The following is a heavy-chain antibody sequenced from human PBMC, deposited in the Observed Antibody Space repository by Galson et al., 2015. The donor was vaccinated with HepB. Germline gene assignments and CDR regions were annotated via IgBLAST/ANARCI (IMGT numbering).Heavy chain of an antibody. D-gene: IGHD3-10*01. CDR3: WAYGSGSYYRVAFDI. Sequence: SLRLSCAASGFTFSNAWMSWVRQAPGKGLEWVGRIKSKTDGGTTDYAAPVKGRFTTSRDDSKNTLYLQMNSLKTEDTAVYYCWAYGSGSYYRVAFDIWGQGTMVTVSS. CDR2: IKSKTDGGTT. J-gene: IGHJ3*02. CDR1: GFTFSNAW. V-gene: IGHV3-15*01.